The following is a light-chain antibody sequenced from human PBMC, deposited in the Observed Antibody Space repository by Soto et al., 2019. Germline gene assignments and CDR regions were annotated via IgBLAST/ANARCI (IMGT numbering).Light chain of an antibody. CDR1: QSVNSNY. J-gene: IGKJ2*01. V-gene: IGKV3-20*01. CDR2: SAS. Sequence: EIVLTQSPGTLSLSAGERATLSCRASQSVNSNYLAWYQQEPGQAPRLLIYSASSRATGIPDRFSGSGSGTDFTLTIGRLEPADFAVYYCQQYGSSPYTFGQGTKREIK. CDR3: QQYGSSPYT.